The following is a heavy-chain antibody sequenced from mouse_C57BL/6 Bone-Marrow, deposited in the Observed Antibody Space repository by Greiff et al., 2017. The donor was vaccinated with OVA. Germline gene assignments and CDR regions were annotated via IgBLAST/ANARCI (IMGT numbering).Heavy chain of an antibody. Sequence: VQLQQSGAELVKPGASVKMSCKASGYTFTTYPIEWMKQNHGKSLEWIGNFHPYNDDTKYNEKFKGKATLTVEKSSSTVYLELSRLTSDDSAVYYCARGPYYYGSSYYAMDYWGQGTSVTVSS. CDR3: ARGPYYYGSSYYAMDY. CDR2: FHPYNDDT. J-gene: IGHJ4*01. V-gene: IGHV1-47*01. CDR1: GYTFTTYP. D-gene: IGHD1-1*01.